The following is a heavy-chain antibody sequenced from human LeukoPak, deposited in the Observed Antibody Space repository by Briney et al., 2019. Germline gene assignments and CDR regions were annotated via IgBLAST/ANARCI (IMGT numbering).Heavy chain of an antibody. D-gene: IGHD2-15*01. J-gene: IGHJ5*02. CDR1: GGSISSYY. Sequence: PSETLSLTCTVSGGSISSYYWSWIRQPPGKGLEWIGYIYYSGSTNYNPSLKSRVTISVDTSKNQFSLKLSSVTAVDTAVYYCARYIVVLVAATYTQYNWFDPWGQGTLVTFSS. CDR2: IYYSGST. CDR3: ARYIVVLVAATYTQYNWFDP. V-gene: IGHV4-59*12.